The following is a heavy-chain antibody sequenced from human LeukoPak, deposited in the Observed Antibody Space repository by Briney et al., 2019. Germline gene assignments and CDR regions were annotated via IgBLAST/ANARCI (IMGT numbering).Heavy chain of an antibody. Sequence: GGSLRPSCAASGFTFDDYAMHWVRQAPGKGLEWVSGISWNSGSIGYADSVKGRFTISRDNAKNSLYLQMNSLRAEDTALYYCAKDNSDSSSWHRYNWFDPWGQGTLVTVSS. D-gene: IGHD6-13*01. CDR2: ISWNSGSI. V-gene: IGHV3-9*01. CDR1: GFTFDDYA. CDR3: AKDNSDSSSWHRYNWFDP. J-gene: IGHJ5*02.